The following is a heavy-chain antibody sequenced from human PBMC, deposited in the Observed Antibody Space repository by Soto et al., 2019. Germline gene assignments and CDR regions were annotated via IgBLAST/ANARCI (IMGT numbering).Heavy chain of an antibody. V-gene: IGHV3-11*01. J-gene: IGHJ6*02. CDR1: GFTFSDYY. Sequence: GGSLRLSCAVSGFTFSDYYMSWIRQAPGKGLEWVSYISSRGSSIYYADSVTGRFTISRDNAKNSLYLQMNGLRAEDTAVYYCARGYYDFWSGYYISPYGMGGWGQGTTVTVSS. CDR2: ISSRGSSI. D-gene: IGHD3-3*01. CDR3: ARGYYDFWSGYYISPYGMGG.